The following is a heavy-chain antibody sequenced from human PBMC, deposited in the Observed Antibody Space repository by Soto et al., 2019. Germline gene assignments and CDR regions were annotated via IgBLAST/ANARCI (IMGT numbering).Heavy chain of an antibody. J-gene: IGHJ4*02. CDR1: GFTFSSYW. CDR2: IKQDGSEK. D-gene: IGHD3-10*01. Sequence: LRLSCAASGFTFSSYWMSWVRQAPGKGLEWVANIKQDGSEKYYVDSVKGRFTISRDNAKNSLYLQMNSLRAEDTAVYYCARDLPDYYYGSGSYYPAPDYWGQGTLVTVSS. CDR3: ARDLPDYYYGSGSYYPAPDY. V-gene: IGHV3-7*03.